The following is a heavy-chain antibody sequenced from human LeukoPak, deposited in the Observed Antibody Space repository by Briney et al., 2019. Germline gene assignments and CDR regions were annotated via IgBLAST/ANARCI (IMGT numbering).Heavy chain of an antibody. D-gene: IGHD3-9*01. Sequence: PGGSLRLSCAASGFXFSSYGMHWVRQAPGKGLEWVAVIWYDGSTKYYADSVKGRFTISRDNSKNTLYLQMNSLRDEDTAVYYCARGLRYFDWSQNWFDPWGQGTLVTVSS. CDR1: GFXFSSYG. J-gene: IGHJ5*02. CDR2: IWYDGSTK. CDR3: ARGLRYFDWSQNWFDP. V-gene: IGHV3-33*01.